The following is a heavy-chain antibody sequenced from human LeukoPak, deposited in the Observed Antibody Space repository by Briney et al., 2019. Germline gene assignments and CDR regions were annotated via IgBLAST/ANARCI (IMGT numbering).Heavy chain of an antibody. V-gene: IGHV3-74*01. D-gene: IGHD1-1*01. CDR2: INSDGSSS. J-gene: IGHJ4*02. CDR1: GFTLSSSW. CDR3: TKGGTTLFDH. Sequence: GGSLRLSCAASGFTLSSSWLHWVRHAPGKGLVWVSGINSDGSSSSHADSVKGRFTISRDNAKNTLYLQMNSLRDEDTAVYYCTKGGTTLFDHWGQGTLVTVSS.